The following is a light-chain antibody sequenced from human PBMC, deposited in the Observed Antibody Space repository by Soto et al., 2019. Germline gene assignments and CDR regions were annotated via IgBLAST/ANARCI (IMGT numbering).Light chain of an antibody. CDR2: EVT. CDR1: SSDVGGYNY. CDR3: SSFAGGGNPVL. Sequence: QSALTQPPSASGSLGQSVTISCPETSSDVGGYNYVSWHQQHPGKAPKLMIYEVTEGPSGVPDRFSGSKSGNTASLTVSGLQAEDEADYYCSSFAGGGNPVLFGGGTKLTVL. J-gene: IGLJ2*01. V-gene: IGLV2-8*01.